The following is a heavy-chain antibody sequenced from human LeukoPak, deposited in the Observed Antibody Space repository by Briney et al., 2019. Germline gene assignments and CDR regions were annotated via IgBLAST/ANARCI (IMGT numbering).Heavy chain of an antibody. CDR3: ARDTLGEHAFDI. CDR1: GGSFSGYY. CDR2: INHSAST. J-gene: IGHJ3*02. V-gene: IGHV4-34*01. D-gene: IGHD5-18*01. Sequence: PSETLSLTCVVYGGSFSGYYLTWIRQTPGKGLEWIGEINHSASTTYNPSLKSRVIISQDTSKNQFSLRLSSVTAADTAVYYCARDTLGEHAFDIWGQGTMVTVSS.